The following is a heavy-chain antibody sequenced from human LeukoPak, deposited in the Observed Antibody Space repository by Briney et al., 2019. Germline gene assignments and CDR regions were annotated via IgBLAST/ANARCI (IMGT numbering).Heavy chain of an antibody. V-gene: IGHV4-34*01. J-gene: IGHJ4*02. CDR2: INHSGST. Sequence: SETLSLTCAVYGGSFSGYYWSWNRQPPGKGLEWIGEINHSGSTYYNPSLKSRVTISVDTSKNQFSLKLISVTAADTAVYYCARNFQYFDLPDYWGQGTLVTVSS. D-gene: IGHD2/OR15-2a*01. CDR3: ARNFQYFDLPDY. CDR1: GGSFSGYY.